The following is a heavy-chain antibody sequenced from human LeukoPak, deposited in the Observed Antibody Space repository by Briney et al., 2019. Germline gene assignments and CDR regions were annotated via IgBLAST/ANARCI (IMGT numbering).Heavy chain of an antibody. CDR2: INPSGDST. V-gene: IGHV1-46*01. D-gene: IGHD1-7*01. CDR3: ARDAELRDAFDI. CDR1: GYTFTSYY. J-gene: IGHJ3*02. Sequence: GASAKVSCKASGYTFTSYYMHWVRQAPGQGLEWMGIINPSGDSTSYAQKFQGRVTMTRDTSTSTVYMELSSLRSEDTAVYYCARDAELRDAFDIWGQGTMVTVSS.